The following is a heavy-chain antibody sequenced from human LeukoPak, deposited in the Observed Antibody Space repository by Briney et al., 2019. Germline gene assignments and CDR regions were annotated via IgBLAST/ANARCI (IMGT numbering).Heavy chain of an antibody. D-gene: IGHD3-3*01. V-gene: IGHV1-46*03. Sequence: GASVKLSLNSSGYTFTIYYMHRVRQPPAQGLEWVGIHNPSGGRTSYTQKFQDRDTITRDRSTSTVYMELSSLRSGETAVYFCARGAPLFLEWLKGFDPWGQGTLVTVPS. CDR1: GYTFTIYY. CDR2: HNPSGGRT. CDR3: ARGAPLFLEWLKGFDP. J-gene: IGHJ5*02.